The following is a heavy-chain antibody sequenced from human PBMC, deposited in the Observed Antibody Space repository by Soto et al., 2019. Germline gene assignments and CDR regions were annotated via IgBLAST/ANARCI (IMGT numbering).Heavy chain of an antibody. D-gene: IGHD3-16*02. V-gene: IGHV1-69*13. Sequence: ASVKVSCKASGGTFSSYAISWVRQAPGQGLEWMGGIIPIFGTANYAQKFQSRVTITADESTSTAYMELSSLRSEDTAVYYCARDLGGYDYVWGSYRHGWFDPRGQGTLVTVSS. J-gene: IGHJ5*02. CDR1: GGTFSSYA. CDR2: IIPIFGTA. CDR3: ARDLGGYDYVWGSYRHGWFDP.